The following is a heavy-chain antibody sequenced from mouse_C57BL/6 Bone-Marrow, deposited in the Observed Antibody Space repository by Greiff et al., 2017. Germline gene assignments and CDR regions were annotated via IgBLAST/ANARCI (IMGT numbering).Heavy chain of an antibody. V-gene: IGHV1-64*01. D-gene: IGHD2-4*01. CDR2: IHPNSGST. CDR3: ARGDYDGTPPWFAY. CDR1: GYTFTSYW. Sequence: VQLQQPGAELVKPGASVKLSCKASGYTFTSYWMHWVKQRPGQGLEWIGMIHPNSGSTNYNEKFKSKATLTVDKSSSTAYMQLSSLTSEDSAVYYCARGDYDGTPPWFAYWGQGTLVTVSA. J-gene: IGHJ3*01.